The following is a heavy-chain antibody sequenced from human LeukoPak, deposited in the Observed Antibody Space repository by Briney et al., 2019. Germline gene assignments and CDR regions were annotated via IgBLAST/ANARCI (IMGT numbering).Heavy chain of an antibody. J-gene: IGHJ4*02. D-gene: IGHD2-2*02. CDR3: ARDTNIPESETFHY. Sequence: SVKVSCKASGGTFSSYAISWVRQAPGQGLEWMGGIIPIFGTANYAQKFQGRVTITADESTSTAYMELSSLRSEDTAVYYCARDTNIPESETFHYWGQGTLVTVSS. CDR2: IIPIFGTA. CDR1: GGTFSSYA. V-gene: IGHV1-69*13.